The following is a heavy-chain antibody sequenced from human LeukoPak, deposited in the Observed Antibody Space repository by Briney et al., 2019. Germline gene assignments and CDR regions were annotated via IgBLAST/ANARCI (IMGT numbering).Heavy chain of an antibody. V-gene: IGHV3-66*01. J-gene: IGHJ5*02. CDR1: GFTVSSNY. CDR2: IYTGGNT. CDR3: ARGLIYSPNWFDP. D-gene: IGHD4-11*01. Sequence: GGSLILSCAGSGFTVSSNYMSWVRQAPGKGLEWVSVIYTGGNTYYADSVKGRFTISRDNSKNTLYLQMNSLRAEDTAVYYCARGLIYSPNWFDPWGQGTLVTVSS.